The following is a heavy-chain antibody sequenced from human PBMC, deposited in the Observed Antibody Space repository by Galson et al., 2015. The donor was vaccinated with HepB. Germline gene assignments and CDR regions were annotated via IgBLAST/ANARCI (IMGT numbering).Heavy chain of an antibody. CDR3: AAGSYFDGSGYWYWFDP. CDR2: IVVGSGNR. CDR1: GFTFTSSA. J-gene: IGHJ5*02. D-gene: IGHD3-22*01. Sequence: SVKVSCKASGFTFTSSAMQWVRQARGQRLEWIGWIVVGSGNRIYAQKFQERVTITRDMSTSTAYMELSSLRSEDTAVYYCAAGSYFDGSGYWYWFDPWGQGTQVTVSS. V-gene: IGHV1-58*02.